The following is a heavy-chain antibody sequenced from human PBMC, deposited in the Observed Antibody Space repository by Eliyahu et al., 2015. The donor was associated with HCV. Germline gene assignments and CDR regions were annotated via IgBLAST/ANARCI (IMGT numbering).Heavy chain of an antibody. CDR3: ARGDPGYYGTGSNFQF. Sequence: LRGRFTISRDNSKNTLYLQMDSLRAEDTAVYYCARGDPGYYGTGSNFQFWGQGALVTVXS. V-gene: IGHV3-23*01. D-gene: IGHD3-10*01. J-gene: IGHJ4*02.